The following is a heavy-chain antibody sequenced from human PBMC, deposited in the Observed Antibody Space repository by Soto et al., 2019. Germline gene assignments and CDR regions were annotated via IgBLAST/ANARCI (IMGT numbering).Heavy chain of an antibody. J-gene: IGHJ4*02. CDR3: ARDGSY. D-gene: IGHD2-2*03. CDR1: GFTFSSYA. CDR2: ISYDGSNK. V-gene: IGHV3-30-3*01. Sequence: QVQLVESGGGVVQPGRSLRLSCAASGFTFSSYAMHWVRQAPGKGLEWVAVISYDGSNKYYADSVKGRFTISRDNSKNTLYQQMNSLRAEDTAVYYCARDGSYWGQGTLVTVSS.